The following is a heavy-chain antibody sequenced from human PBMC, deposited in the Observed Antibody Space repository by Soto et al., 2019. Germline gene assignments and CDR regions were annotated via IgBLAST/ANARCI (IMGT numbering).Heavy chain of an antibody. J-gene: IGHJ6*02. CDR1: GFTIDNIY. V-gene: IGHV3-53*01. CDR2: IYSGGSD. D-gene: IGHD1-26*01. Sequence: GGSLRLSCAASGFTIDNIYMSWVRQAPGKGLECVSIIYSGGSDFYADSVKGRSIISRDDSKNILYLQMDNLRDDDTAVYYCASGFVDTLMLGDPTHYNYGLDVWGQGTTVTVSS. CDR3: ASGFVDTLMLGDPTHYNYGLDV.